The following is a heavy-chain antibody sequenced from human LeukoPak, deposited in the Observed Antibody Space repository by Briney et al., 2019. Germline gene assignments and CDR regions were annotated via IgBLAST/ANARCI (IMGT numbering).Heavy chain of an antibody. J-gene: IGHJ4*02. CDR3: TRGYPIFDY. CDR2: INTDGSIT. CDR1: GFTFSRYW. V-gene: IGHV3-74*01. D-gene: IGHD3-16*02. Sequence: PGGSLRLSCAASGFTFSRYWMHWVRQAPGKALVWVSRINTDGSITCYADSVKGRFTISRDKAKNTLYLQMNSLRVEDTAVYYCTRGYPIFDYWGQGTLVTVSS.